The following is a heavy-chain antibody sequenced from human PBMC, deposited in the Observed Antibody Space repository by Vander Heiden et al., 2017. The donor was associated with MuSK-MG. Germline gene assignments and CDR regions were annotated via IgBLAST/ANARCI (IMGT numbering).Heavy chain of an antibody. CDR2: ISSSSSYI. J-gene: IGHJ4*02. V-gene: IGHV3-21*01. Sequence: EVQLVEPWGGLVKAGGSLRLSCAASGFTFSSYSMNGVRQAPGKGLEWVSSISSSSSYIYYADSVKGRFTISRDNAKNSLYLQMNSLRAEDTAVYYCASPRAPDFDYWGQGTLVTVSS. CDR1: GFTFSSYS. CDR3: ASPRAPDFDY.